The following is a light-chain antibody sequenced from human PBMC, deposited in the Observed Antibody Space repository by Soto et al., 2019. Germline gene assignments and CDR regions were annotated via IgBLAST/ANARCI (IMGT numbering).Light chain of an antibody. V-gene: IGLV1-44*01. CDR3: AAWDDSLNGFYV. CDR1: NSNIGSHT. CDR2: SNN. J-gene: IGLJ1*01. Sequence: QSALTQPPSASGTPGQRVTRSCSGGNSNIGSHTVNWSQHLPGTAPTLLIFSNNQRPSGVPARFSGSKSGTSASLAISGLQSGDEGDYYCAAWDDSLNGFYVFGTGTKVTVL.